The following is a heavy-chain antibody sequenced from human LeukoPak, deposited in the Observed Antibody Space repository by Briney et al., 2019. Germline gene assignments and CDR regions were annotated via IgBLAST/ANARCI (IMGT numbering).Heavy chain of an antibody. D-gene: IGHD1-26*01. CDR1: GFTFSSYS. Sequence: GGSLRLSCAASGFTFSSYSMNWVRQAPGKGLEWVSSISSSSSYIYYADSVKGRFTISRDNAKNSLYLQMNSLRAEDTAVYYCARDPYSGTYGDTYYYYMDVWGKGTTVTISS. CDR3: ARDPYSGTYGDTYYYYMDV. V-gene: IGHV3-21*01. J-gene: IGHJ6*03. CDR2: ISSSSSYI.